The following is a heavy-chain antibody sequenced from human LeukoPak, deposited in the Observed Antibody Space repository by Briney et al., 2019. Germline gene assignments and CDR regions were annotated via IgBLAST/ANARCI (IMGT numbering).Heavy chain of an antibody. V-gene: IGHV3-23*01. D-gene: IGHD6-13*01. Sequence: GGSLRLSCAASGFTFSSYGMHWVRQAPGKGLEWVSAINGSGGSTYYADSVKGRFTISRDNSKNTLYLQMNSLRAEDTAVYYCAKDNSSSWPQYYFDYWGQGTLVTVSS. CDR2: INGSGGST. J-gene: IGHJ4*02. CDR3: AKDNSSSWPQYYFDY. CDR1: GFTFSSYG.